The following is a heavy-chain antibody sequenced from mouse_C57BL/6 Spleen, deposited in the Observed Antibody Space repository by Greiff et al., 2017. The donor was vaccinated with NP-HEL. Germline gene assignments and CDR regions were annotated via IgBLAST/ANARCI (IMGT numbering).Heavy chain of an antibody. CDR1: GYTFTEYT. Sequence: VQLQQSGAELVKPGASVKLSCKASGYTFTEYTIHWVKQRSGQGLEWIGWFYPGSGSIKYNEKFKDKATLTADKSSSTVFMELSRLTSEDSAVYFCARHEGYYDYDGGPWFAYWGQGTLVTVSA. J-gene: IGHJ3*01. D-gene: IGHD2-4*01. CDR3: ARHEGYYDYDGGPWFAY. V-gene: IGHV1-62-2*01. CDR2: FYPGSGSI.